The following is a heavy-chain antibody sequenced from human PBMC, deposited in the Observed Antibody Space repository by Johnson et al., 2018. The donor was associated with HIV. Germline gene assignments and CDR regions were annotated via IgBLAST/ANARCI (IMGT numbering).Heavy chain of an antibody. V-gene: IGHV3-11*04. D-gene: IGHD6-6*01. Sequence: QVQLVESGGGVVQPGGSLRLSCAASEFTFSDYYMSWIRQAPGKGLEWVSYISSSGSTIYYADSVKGRFTISRDNAKNSLYLQMNSLRAEETAVYYCARDLSYSSSSTGAFDIWGQGTMVTVSS. CDR1: EFTFSDYY. J-gene: IGHJ3*02. CDR2: ISSSGSTI. CDR3: ARDLSYSSSSTGAFDI.